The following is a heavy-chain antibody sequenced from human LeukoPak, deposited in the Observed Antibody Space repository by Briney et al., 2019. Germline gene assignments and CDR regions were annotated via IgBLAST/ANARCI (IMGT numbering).Heavy chain of an antibody. J-gene: IGHJ4*02. CDR3: ARDLVRYWDIVVVPAGLGY. CDR2: ISSSSSTI. Sequence: GGSLRLSCAASGFTFSSYSMNWVRQAPGKGLEWVSYISSSSSTIYYADSVKGRFTISRDNAKNSLYLQMNSLRAEDTAVYYCARDLVRYWDIVVVPAGLGYWGQGTLVTVSS. D-gene: IGHD2-2*01. V-gene: IGHV3-48*01. CDR1: GFTFSSYS.